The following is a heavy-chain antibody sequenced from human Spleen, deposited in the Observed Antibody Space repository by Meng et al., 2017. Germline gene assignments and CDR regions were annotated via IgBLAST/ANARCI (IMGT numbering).Heavy chain of an antibody. V-gene: IGHV4-39*01. CDR1: GGSIVSNSYH. J-gene: IGHJ5*01. D-gene: IGHD5-18*01. CDR3: SRRINTAGGWFDS. CDR2: IDYSGTT. Sequence: QRQLQESGPGLVKPSEPLSLTCTVSGGSIVSNSYHWGWIRQPPGKGLEWVGTIDYSGTTYSNSSLKSRVTISLDTSRNQFSLKLTSVTAADTAVYYCSRRINTAGGWFDSWGQGTLVTVSS.